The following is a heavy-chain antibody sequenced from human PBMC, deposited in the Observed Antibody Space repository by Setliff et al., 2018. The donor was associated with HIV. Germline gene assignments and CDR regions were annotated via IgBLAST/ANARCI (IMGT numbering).Heavy chain of an antibody. D-gene: IGHD2-8*01. CDR1: GYSFSNYW. J-gene: IGHJ6*02. CDR3: ARHCNSGSCYKGNGHYGMDV. CDR2: IYPGDSDT. V-gene: IGHV5-51*01. Sequence: PGESLKISCKGSGYSFSNYWIGWVRQMPGKGLEWMGIIYPGDSDTRYSPSFQGQVTISADKSISTAYLQWSSLEASDTAMYYCARHCNSGSCYKGNGHYGMDVWGQGTTVTV.